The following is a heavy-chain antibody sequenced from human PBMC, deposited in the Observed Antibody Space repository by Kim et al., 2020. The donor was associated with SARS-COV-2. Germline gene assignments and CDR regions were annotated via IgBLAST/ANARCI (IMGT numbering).Heavy chain of an antibody. CDR2: IDWDDDK. J-gene: IGHJ6*02. Sequence: SGPTLVKPTQTLTLTCTFSGFSLSTSGMCVSWIRQPPGKALEWLARIDWDDDKYYSTSLKTRLTISKDTSKNQVVLTMTNMDPVDTATYYCARIRIGYYYYGMDVWGQGTTVTVSS. D-gene: IGHD2-21*01. CDR1: GFSLSTSGMC. V-gene: IGHV2-70*11. CDR3: ARIRIGYYYYGMDV.